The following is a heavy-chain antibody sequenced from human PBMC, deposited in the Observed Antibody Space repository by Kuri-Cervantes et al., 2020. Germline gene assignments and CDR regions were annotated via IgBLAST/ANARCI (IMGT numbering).Heavy chain of an antibody. J-gene: IGHJ4*02. D-gene: IGHD3-10*01. CDR2: IKSKTDGGTT. V-gene: IGHV3-15*01. CDR3: TTEFSSPSDYYGSGSYYFDY. Sequence: GESLKISCAASGFTFSSYSMNWVRQAPGKGLEWVGRIKSKTDGGTTDYAAPVKGRFTISRDDSKNTLYLQMNSLKTEDTAVYYCTTEFSSPSDYYGSGSYYFDYWGQGTLVTVSS. CDR1: GFTFSSYS.